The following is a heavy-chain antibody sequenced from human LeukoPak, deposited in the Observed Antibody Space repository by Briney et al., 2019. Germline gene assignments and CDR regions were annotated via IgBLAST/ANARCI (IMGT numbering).Heavy chain of an antibody. CDR3: ARDESGDNDAFDI. Sequence: GGSLRLSCGASGFSFSDSWMSWVRQPPGKGPEWVASIKPDGSETYTVDAVQGRFTISRGNAKNSLYLQMNSLRVEDTAVYYCARDESGDNDAFDIWGQGTMVTVSS. J-gene: IGHJ3*02. CDR1: GFSFSDSW. D-gene: IGHD2-21*01. V-gene: IGHV3-7*01. CDR2: IKPDGSET.